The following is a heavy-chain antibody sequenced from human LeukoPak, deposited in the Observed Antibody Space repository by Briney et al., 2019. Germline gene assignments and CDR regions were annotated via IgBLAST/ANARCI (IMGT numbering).Heavy chain of an antibody. Sequence: SETLSLTCAVYGGSFSGYYWSWIRQPPGKGLEWIGEINHSGSTNYNPSLKSRVTISVDTSKNQFSLKLSSVTAADTAVYYCARGVMVRGVINDYWGQGTLVTVSS. CDR2: INHSGST. D-gene: IGHD3-10*01. CDR1: GGSFSGYY. V-gene: IGHV4-34*01. CDR3: ARGVMVRGVINDY. J-gene: IGHJ4*02.